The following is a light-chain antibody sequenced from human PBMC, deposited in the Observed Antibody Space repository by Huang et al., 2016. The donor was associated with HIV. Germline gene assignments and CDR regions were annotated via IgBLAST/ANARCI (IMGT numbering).Light chain of an antibody. CDR2: SAS. Sequence: EIVMTQSPATLSVSPGERATLSCRASQSVSSNLAWYPQKPGQAPRRLIYSASARATGIPVRFSGSGSGTEFTLTISSLQSEDFAVYYCQQYNNWPPWTFGQGTKVEIK. J-gene: IGKJ1*01. V-gene: IGKV3-15*01. CDR3: QQYNNWPPWT. CDR1: QSVSSN.